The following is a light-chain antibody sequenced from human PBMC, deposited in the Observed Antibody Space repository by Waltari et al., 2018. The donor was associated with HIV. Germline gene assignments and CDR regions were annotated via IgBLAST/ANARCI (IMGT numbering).Light chain of an antibody. CDR1: RSALGAYDS. V-gene: IGLV2-8*01. Sequence: QSALTQPPSASGSLGQSVTISCTGSRSALGAYDSVSWFQQHPRSAPKLLLYEVTRRPSTVSDRFSGSRSGSTAFLTVAGLQPDDEATYFCSSYGDSLRVLFGGGTNVTVL. J-gene: IGLJ3*02. CDR2: EVT. CDR3: SSYGDSLRVL.